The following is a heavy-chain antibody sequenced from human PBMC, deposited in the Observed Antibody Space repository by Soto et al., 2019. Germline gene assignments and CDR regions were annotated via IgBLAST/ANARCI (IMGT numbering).Heavy chain of an antibody. D-gene: IGHD3-10*01. CDR3: ARGFGRFNY. CDR2: IDGSGATK. V-gene: IGHV3-48*03. Sequence: EVQLLESGGGLVQPGGSLRLFCGVSGFTFNDFEMNWVRQAPGKGPEWLAYIDGSGATKKYADSVRGRFTISRDNPNNSLFLQMSSLSAADTAIYYCARGFGRFNYWGQGTLVSVSS. CDR1: GFTFNDFE. J-gene: IGHJ4*02.